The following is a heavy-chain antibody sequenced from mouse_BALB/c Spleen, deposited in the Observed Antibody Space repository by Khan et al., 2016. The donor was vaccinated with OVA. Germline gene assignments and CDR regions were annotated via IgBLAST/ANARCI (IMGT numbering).Heavy chain of an antibody. J-gene: IGHJ2*01. Sequence: QVQLQQPGPELVRPGASVKISCKGSGYTFTDYAMHWVKQSPAKSLEWIGVISIYYDNTNYNQKFKGKATMTVDKSSSTAYMELARLTSEDSAIYYCGRGREWLRRGGGNSDYWGQGTTLTVSS. V-gene: IGHV1S137*01. D-gene: IGHD2-2*01. CDR2: ISIYYDNT. CDR3: GRGREWLRRGGGNSDY. CDR1: GYTFTDYA.